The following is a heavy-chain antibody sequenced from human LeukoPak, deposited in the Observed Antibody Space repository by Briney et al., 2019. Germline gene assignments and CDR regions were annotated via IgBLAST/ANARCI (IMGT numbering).Heavy chain of an antibody. D-gene: IGHD3-16*01. CDR2: ISWNSGSI. CDR3: ATDQLWGPLL. V-gene: IGHV3-9*01. CDR1: GFTFDDYA. Sequence: GRSLRLSCAASGFTFDDYAMHWVRQASGKGLEWVSGISWNSGSIGYADSVKGRFTISRDNAKNSLYLQMNSLRAEDTAVYYCATDQLWGPLLWGQGTLVTVSS. J-gene: IGHJ4*02.